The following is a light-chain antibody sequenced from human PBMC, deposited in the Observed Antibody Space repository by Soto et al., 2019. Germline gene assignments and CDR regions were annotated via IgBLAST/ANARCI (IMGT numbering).Light chain of an antibody. CDR1: QSVNNN. CDR2: DTS. V-gene: IGKV3-15*01. J-gene: IGKJ1*01. Sequence: EVVMTQSPALLSVSPGERVTLSCRASQSVNNNLAWYQQQPGQAPRLLIYDTSSRATGVPARFSGTGSGTDFTPTISSLQPEDFATYYCQQTNSFPRTFGQGTKVDIK. CDR3: QQTNSFPRT.